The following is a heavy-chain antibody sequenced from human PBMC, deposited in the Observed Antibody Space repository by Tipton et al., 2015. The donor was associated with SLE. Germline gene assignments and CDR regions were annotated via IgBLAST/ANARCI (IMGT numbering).Heavy chain of an antibody. Sequence: QLVQSGAEVKKPGESLRISCKGSGYSFTSYWIGWVRQMPGKGLEWMGIIYPGDSDTRYSPSFQGQVTISADKSISTAYLQWSSLKASDTAMYYCARSSPYCSGGSCLNYWGQGTLVTVSS. J-gene: IGHJ4*02. V-gene: IGHV5-51*01. CDR3: ARSSPYCSGGSCLNY. CDR1: GYSFTSYW. CDR2: IYPGDSDT. D-gene: IGHD2-15*01.